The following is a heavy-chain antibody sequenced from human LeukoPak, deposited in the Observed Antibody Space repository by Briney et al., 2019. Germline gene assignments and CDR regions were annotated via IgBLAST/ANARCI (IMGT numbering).Heavy chain of an antibody. V-gene: IGHV3-30*03. Sequence: GGSLRLSCAASGVTLSDHHMDWVRQAPGQGLEWVAAIQYDGSKQYYGDSVKGRSTISRDSSRNTVDLQMNSLRVEDTAVYYCARYVDTSSHSSRLDPWGQGTLVSVSS. CDR3: ARYVDTSSHSSRLDP. D-gene: IGHD5-18*01. CDR2: IQYDGSKQ. CDR1: GVTLSDHH. J-gene: IGHJ5*02.